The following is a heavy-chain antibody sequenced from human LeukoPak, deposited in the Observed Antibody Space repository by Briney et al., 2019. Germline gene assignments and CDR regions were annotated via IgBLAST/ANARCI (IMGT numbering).Heavy chain of an antibody. CDR3: ARGLTMVRGVHMDV. CDR1: GYTFTRYY. J-gene: IGHJ6*03. V-gene: IGHV1-46*01. Sequence: ASVKVSCKASGYTFTRYYMHWVRQAPGQGLEWMGIINPSGGATSYAQKFQGRVTMTRNTSISTAYMELSSLRSEDTAVYYCARGLTMVRGVHMDVWGKGTTVTVSS. D-gene: IGHD3-10*01. CDR2: INPSGGAT.